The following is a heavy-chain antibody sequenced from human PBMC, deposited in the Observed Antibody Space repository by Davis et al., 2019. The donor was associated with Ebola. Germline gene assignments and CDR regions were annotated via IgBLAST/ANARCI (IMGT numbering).Heavy chain of an antibody. J-gene: IGHJ4*02. CDR1: GFTISNYM. CDR3: VKDRFTVVVVHGGFDY. V-gene: IGHV3-64D*06. CDR2: ISTNGENT. Sequence: GGSLRLSCEASGFTISNYMVDWVRQAPGKGLQSVARISTNGENTYYADSVKGRFTISRDNSKDTLYLQMRNLRIDDTAVYYCVKDRFTVVVVHGGFDYWGQGTLVTVSS. D-gene: IGHD2-15*01.